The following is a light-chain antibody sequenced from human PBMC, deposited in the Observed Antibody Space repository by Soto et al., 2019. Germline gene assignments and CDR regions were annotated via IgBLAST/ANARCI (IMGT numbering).Light chain of an antibody. CDR3: QQSYSTPFT. CDR1: QSISSY. CDR2: AAS. V-gene: IGKV1-39*01. Sequence: DIQMTQSPSSLSASVGDRVTITCRASQSISSYLNWYQQKPGKAPKLLIYAASSLQSGVPSRFSGSGSGTDFTLTISSLQPEDFATYYCQQSYSTPFTFVHGTKVDIK. J-gene: IGKJ3*01.